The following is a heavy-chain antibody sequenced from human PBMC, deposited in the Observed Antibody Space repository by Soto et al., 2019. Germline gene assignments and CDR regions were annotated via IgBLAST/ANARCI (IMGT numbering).Heavy chain of an antibody. D-gene: IGHD6-6*01. CDR3: AKESMSVAVSASRVYGMDV. Sequence: HPGGSLRLSCAGSGFTFSNYAMTWVRQAPGKRLEWVSTTRSNGEYTHYADSVKGRFTVSRDNSQNALFLEMSSLRAEDTAVYYCAKESMSVAVSASRVYGMDVWGQGTTVTVSS. V-gene: IGHV3-23*01. J-gene: IGHJ6*02. CDR1: GFTFSNYA. CDR2: TRSNGEYT.